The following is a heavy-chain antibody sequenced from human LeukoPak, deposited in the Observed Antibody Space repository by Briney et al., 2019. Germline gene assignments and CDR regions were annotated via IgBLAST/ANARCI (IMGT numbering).Heavy chain of an antibody. CDR3: ARAGAVTTSFDY. Sequence: PSETLSLTCNVSGGSVSSGSYYWSWIRQPPGKGLERIGYIYNSGTTNYNPSLKSRVTISVDSSKNQFSLKLTSVTAADTAVYYCARAGAVTTSFDYWGQGTLVTVSS. D-gene: IGHD4-11*01. CDR2: IYNSGTT. V-gene: IGHV4-61*01. J-gene: IGHJ4*02. CDR1: GGSVSSGSYY.